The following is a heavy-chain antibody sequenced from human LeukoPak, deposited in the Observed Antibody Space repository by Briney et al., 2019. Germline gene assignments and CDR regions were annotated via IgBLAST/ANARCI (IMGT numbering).Heavy chain of an antibody. CDR3: ATDSYVSGSYYRLFY. CDR2: ISSSGSTI. Sequence: PGGSLRLSCAASGFTFSSYAMSWVRQAPGKGLEWVSYISSSGSTIYYADSVKGRFTISRDNAKNTLYLQMNNLRAEDTAIYYCATDSYVSGSYYRLFYWGQGTLVTVSS. CDR1: GFTFSSYA. J-gene: IGHJ4*02. D-gene: IGHD3-10*01. V-gene: IGHV3-48*04.